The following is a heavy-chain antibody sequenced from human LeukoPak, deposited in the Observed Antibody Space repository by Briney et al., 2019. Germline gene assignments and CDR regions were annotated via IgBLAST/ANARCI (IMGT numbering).Heavy chain of an antibody. J-gene: IGHJ6*03. Sequence: SETLSLTCAVYGGSFSGYYWSWIRQPPGKGLEWIGEINHSGSINYNPSLKSRVTISVDTSKNQFSLKLSSVTAADTAVYYCARSGAAGHFYYYYMDVWGKGTTVTVSS. CDR3: ARSGAAGHFYYYYMDV. V-gene: IGHV4-34*01. CDR2: INHSGSI. D-gene: IGHD6-13*01. CDR1: GGSFSGYY.